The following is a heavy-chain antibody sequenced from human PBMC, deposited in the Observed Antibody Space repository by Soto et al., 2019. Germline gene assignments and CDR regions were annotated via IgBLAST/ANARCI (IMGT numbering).Heavy chain of an antibody. CDR1: GDSVSSNSAA. J-gene: IGHJ6*02. V-gene: IGHV6-1*01. CDR2: TYYRSKWYN. Sequence: SQTLSLTCAISGDSVSSNSAAWNWIRQSPSRGLEWLGRTYYRSKWYNDYAVSVKSRITINPDTSKNQFSLQLNSVTPEDTAVYYCARDYGLWPSSHYYYGMDVWGQGTTVTVSS. D-gene: IGHD2-21*01. CDR3: ARDYGLWPSSHYYYGMDV.